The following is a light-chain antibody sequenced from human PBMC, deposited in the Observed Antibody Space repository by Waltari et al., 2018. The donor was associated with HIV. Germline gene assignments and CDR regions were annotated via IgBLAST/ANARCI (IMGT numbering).Light chain of an antibody. CDR2: GNN. CDR3: QSYDSSLSGWV. V-gene: IGLV1-40*01. J-gene: IGLJ3*02. Sequence: QSVLTQPPSVSGAPGQRVTISCTGRSSNIGAGYDVHWYQQLPGTAPKLLIFGNNKRPSWVPDRFSGSKSGTSASLAITGLQAEDEADYYCQSYDSSLSGWVFGGGTKLTVL. CDR1: SSNIGAGYD.